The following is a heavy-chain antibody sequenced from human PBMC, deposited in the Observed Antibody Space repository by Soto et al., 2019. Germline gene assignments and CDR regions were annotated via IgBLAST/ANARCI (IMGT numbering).Heavy chain of an antibody. J-gene: IGHJ4*02. CDR2: VKDGGHT. Sequence: HVQLPQWGAGLLKPSETLSLNCAVTGGSLSGYYWSWIRQPPGKGLEWIGEVKDGGHTNYSPSLRGRVTISSDTSNNQFSLRLNAVTAADTGVYYCARGQEGVVATHWDQGSLVTVSS. CDR1: GGSLSGYY. CDR3: ARGQEGVVATH. V-gene: IGHV4-34*01. D-gene: IGHD5-12*01.